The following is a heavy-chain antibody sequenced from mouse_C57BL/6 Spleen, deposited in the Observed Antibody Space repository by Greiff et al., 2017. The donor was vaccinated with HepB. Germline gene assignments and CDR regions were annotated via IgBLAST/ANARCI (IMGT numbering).Heavy chain of an antibody. CDR1: GYAFSSSW. Sequence: VQLQQSGPELVKPGASVKISCKASGYAFSSSWMNWVKQRPGKGLEWIGRIYPGDGDTNYNGKFKGKATLTADKSSSTAYMQLSSLTSEDSAVYFCALTGTREYFDYWGQGTTLTVSS. J-gene: IGHJ2*01. CDR2: IYPGDGDT. CDR3: ALTGTREYFDY. V-gene: IGHV1-82*01. D-gene: IGHD4-1*01.